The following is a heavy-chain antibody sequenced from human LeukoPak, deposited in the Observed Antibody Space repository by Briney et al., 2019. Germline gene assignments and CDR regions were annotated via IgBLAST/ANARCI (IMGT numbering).Heavy chain of an antibody. CDR2: ISGSGGST. D-gene: IGHD3-3*01. CDR1: GFTFSSYA. V-gene: IGHV3-23*01. J-gene: IGHJ4*02. CDR3: ANELFLEWSPSY. Sequence: GGSLRLSCAASGFTFSSYAMSWVRQAPGKGLEWVSAISGSGGSTFYADSVKGRFTISRDNFKNTLYLQMNIVTAEDTVVYDWANELFLEWSPSYRGQGTLVTVS.